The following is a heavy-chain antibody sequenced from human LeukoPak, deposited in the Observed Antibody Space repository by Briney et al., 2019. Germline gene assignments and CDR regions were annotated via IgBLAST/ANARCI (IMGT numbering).Heavy chain of an antibody. CDR3: ARGGQGDGYSADEAFDM. Sequence: SQTLSLTCAISGDNVSSNSTACNWIRQSPSRGLEWLGRTYYRSKWYSDYAVSVKSRITINPDTSKNQFSLQLNSVTPEDTAVYYCARGGQGDGYSADEAFDMWGQGTKVTVSS. V-gene: IGHV6-1*01. CDR2: TYYRSKWYS. CDR1: GDNVSSNSTA. D-gene: IGHD5-24*01. J-gene: IGHJ3*02.